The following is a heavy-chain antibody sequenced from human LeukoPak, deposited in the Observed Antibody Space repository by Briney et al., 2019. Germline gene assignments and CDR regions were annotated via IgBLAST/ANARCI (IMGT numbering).Heavy chain of an antibody. D-gene: IGHD4-11*01. CDR1: GDSISSSY. CDR2: MYYSRDT. V-gene: IGHV4-59*01. Sequence: SEPLSLTCTVPGDSISSSYWSWIPQPPRKGRERMGYMYYSRDTNYNPSLKSRVTISVDTSKNQFSLKLSSVTAADTAVYYCARVLYTVAVVPFDYWGQGTLVTVSS. CDR3: ARVLYTVAVVPFDY. J-gene: IGHJ4*02.